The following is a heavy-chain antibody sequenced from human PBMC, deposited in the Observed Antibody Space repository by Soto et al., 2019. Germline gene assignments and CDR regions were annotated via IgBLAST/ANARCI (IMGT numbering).Heavy chain of an antibody. D-gene: IGHD3-3*01. CDR1: GYTFTSYY. V-gene: IGHV1-46*01. CDR3: AREGYDFWSGYYITGRKYYFDY. CDR2: INPSGGST. J-gene: IGHJ4*02. Sequence: GASVKVSCKASGYTFTSYYMHWVRQAPGQRLEWMGIINPSGGSTSYAQKFQGRVTMTRDTSTSTVYMELSSLRSEDTAVYYCAREGYDFWSGYYITGRKYYFDYWGQGTLVTVSS.